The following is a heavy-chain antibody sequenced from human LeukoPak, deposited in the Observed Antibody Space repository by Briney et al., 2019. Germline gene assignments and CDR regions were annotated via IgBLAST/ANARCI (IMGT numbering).Heavy chain of an antibody. V-gene: IGHV4-30-4*01. CDR2: IYYSGST. CDR3: ARAGHYGSGRLDY. Sequence: SETLSLTCTVSGGSISSGDYYWSWIRQPPGKGLEWIGYIYYSGSTYYNPSLKSRVTISVDTSKNQFSLKLSSVTAADTAVYYCARAGHYGSGRLDYWGQGTLVTVSS. D-gene: IGHD3-10*01. J-gene: IGHJ4*02. CDR1: GGSISSGDYY.